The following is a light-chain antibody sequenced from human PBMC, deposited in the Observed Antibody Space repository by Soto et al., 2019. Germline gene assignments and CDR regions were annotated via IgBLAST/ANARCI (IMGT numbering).Light chain of an antibody. CDR1: SSDFGGYNY. V-gene: IGLV2-14*01. CDR3: SSYTSSSLPYV. CDR2: DVS. J-gene: IGLJ1*01. Sequence: QSALTQPASVSGSPGQSITISCTGTSSDFGGYNYVSWYQQHPGKAPKLMIYDVSNRPSGVSNRFSGSKSGNTASLTISGLQAEDEADYYCSSYTSSSLPYVFGTGTKVT.